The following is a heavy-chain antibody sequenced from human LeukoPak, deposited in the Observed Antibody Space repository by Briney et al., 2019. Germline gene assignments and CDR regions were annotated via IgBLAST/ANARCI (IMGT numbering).Heavy chain of an antibody. J-gene: IGHJ4*02. Sequence: GGSLRLSCGASGFTFSNSWMTWVRQAPGKGLEWVANINQDGSEKYSVDSVEGRFTISRDNAKNSLYLQMNSLRAEDTAVNYCARVYDILTGYYDYWGQGTLVTVSS. CDR3: ARVYDILTGYYDY. D-gene: IGHD3-9*01. V-gene: IGHV3-7*04. CDR2: INQDGSEK. CDR1: GFTFSNSW.